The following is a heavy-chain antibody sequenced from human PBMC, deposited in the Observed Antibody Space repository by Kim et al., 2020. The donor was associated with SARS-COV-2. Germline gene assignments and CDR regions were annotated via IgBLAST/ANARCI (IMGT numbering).Heavy chain of an antibody. D-gene: IGHD3-10*01. Sequence: LRLSCAASGLTFDDYAMHWVRQAPGKGLEWVSGISWNSGSIGYADSVKGRFTISRDNAKNSLYLQMNSLRAEDTALYYCAKDIGYGSGSPDYWGQGTLVTVSS. CDR1: GLTFDDYA. V-gene: IGHV3-9*01. J-gene: IGHJ4*02. CDR2: ISWNSGSI. CDR3: AKDIGYGSGSPDY.